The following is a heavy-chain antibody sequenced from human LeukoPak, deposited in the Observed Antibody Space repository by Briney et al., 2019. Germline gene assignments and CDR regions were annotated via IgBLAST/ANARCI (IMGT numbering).Heavy chain of an antibody. V-gene: IGHV4-59*01. D-gene: IGHD4-17*01. CDR3: ASTTYGDYYYYGMDV. CDR1: GFTFSNYA. Sequence: GSLRLSCAASGFTFSNYAMSWIRQPPGKGLEWIGYIYYSGSTNYNPSLKSRVTISVDTSKNQFSLKLSSVTAADTAVYYCASTTYGDYYYYGMDVWGQGTTVTVSS. J-gene: IGHJ6*02. CDR2: IYYSGST.